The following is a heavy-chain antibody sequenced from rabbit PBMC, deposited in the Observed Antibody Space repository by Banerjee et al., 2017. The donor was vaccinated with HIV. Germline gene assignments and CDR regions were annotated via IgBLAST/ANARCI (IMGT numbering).Heavy chain of an antibody. D-gene: IGHD6-1*01. CDR1: GFDLSGSYW. J-gene: IGHJ6*01. CDR2: IWTGNSKT. CDR3: ARNIYRYGAYIYANL. V-gene: IGHV1S45*01. Sequence: EESGGGLVQPEGSLALTCTASGFDLSGSYWMCWVRQAPGKGLEWIGCIWTGNSKTAYANWAKGRFTISKTSSTTVTLQMTSLTAADTATYFCARNIYRYGAYIYANLRGPGTLVTVS.